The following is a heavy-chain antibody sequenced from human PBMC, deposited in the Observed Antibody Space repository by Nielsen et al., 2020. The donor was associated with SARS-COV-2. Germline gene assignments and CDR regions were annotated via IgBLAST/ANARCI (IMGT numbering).Heavy chain of an antibody. CDR2: ISDDGSNR. Sequence: GESLKIYCAASGFTFDNYALYWVRQAQAKGLERVVLISDDGSNRYYADSVQGRFTISRDQSRNTVHLQMNSLRTEDTAVYYCARDKGSRSHYNPENQYFYSGIDVWGQGTRVTVSS. J-gene: IGHJ6*02. V-gene: IGHV3-30-3*01. CDR1: GFTFDNYA. CDR3: ARDKGSRSHYNPENQYFYSGIDV. D-gene: IGHD3-10*01.